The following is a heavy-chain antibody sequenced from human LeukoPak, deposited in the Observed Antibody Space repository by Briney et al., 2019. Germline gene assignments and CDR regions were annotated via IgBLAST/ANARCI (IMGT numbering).Heavy chain of an antibody. J-gene: IGHJ4*02. CDR3: TTEPFYAWGSYRDY. D-gene: IGHD3-16*02. V-gene: IGHV3-15*01. Sequence: GGSLRLSCAASGFTFSNAWMSWVRQAPGKGLEWVGRIKSKTDGGTTDYAAPVKGRFTISRDDSKNTLYLQMNSLKTEDTAVYYCTTEPFYAWGSYRDYWGQGTLVTVSS. CDR2: IKSKTDGGTT. CDR1: GFTFSNAW.